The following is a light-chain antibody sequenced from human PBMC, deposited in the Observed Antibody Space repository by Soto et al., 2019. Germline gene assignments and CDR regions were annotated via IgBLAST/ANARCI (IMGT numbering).Light chain of an antibody. J-gene: IGLJ2*01. CDR2: EVS. Sequence: SVLTQPASVSGSPGQSITISCTGTSSDVGGYDYVSWYQQHPGKAPKLMIYEVSNRPSGVSSRFSGSKSGNTASLTISGLQAEDEADYYCTSYTSSNTVVFGGGTKVTVL. V-gene: IGLV2-14*01. CDR3: TSYTSSNTVV. CDR1: SSDVGGYDY.